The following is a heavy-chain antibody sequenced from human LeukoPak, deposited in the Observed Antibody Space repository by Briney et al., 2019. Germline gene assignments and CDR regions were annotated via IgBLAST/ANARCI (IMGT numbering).Heavy chain of an antibody. CDR1: GGSISSSTYF. D-gene: IGHD1-26*01. V-gene: IGHV4-39*07. J-gene: IGHJ5*02. CDR3: ARDAADSGNWFDP. CDR2: IYDSGST. Sequence: SETLSLTCTVSGGSISSSTYFWAWIRQPPGKGLEWIGSIYDSGSTNYNPSLKSRVTISVDTSKNQFSLKLSSVTAADTAVYYCARDAADSGNWFDPWGQGTLVTVSS.